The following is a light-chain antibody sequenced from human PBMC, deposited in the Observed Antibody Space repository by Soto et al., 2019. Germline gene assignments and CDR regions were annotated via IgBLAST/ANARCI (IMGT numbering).Light chain of an antibody. CDR2: EGS. CDR1: SSDVGSYNL. J-gene: IGLJ2*01. Sequence: QSALTQPASVSGSPGQSITISCTGTSSDVGSYNLVSWYQQHPGKAPKLMIYEGSKRPSGVSNRFSGSKSGNTASLTISGLQAEDEADYYCCSYAGGYTHAVFGGGTKVTV. V-gene: IGLV2-23*01. CDR3: CSYAGGYTHAV.